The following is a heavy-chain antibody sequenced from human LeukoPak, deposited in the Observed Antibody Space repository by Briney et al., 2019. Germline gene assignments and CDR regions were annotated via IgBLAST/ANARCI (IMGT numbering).Heavy chain of an antibody. V-gene: IGHV4-30-4*01. CDR3: ARDRSYAYGEFDS. CDR1: GGSMRSGDNY. Sequence: SQTLSLTCTVSGGSMRSGDNYWTWVRRPPGKGLEWIGSMLLSGRTDSNGGISSNPSLRSRLTISIDRSRTQFSLSLTSVTAADTAVYYCARDRSYAYGEFDSWGQGTLVTVTS. D-gene: IGHD3-10*01. CDR2: MLLSGRT. J-gene: IGHJ4*02.